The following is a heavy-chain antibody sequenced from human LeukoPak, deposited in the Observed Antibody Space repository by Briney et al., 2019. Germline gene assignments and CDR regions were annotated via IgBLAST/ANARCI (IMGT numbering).Heavy chain of an antibody. CDR1: GGSFSGYY. D-gene: IGHD3-3*01. CDR2: INHSGTT. CDR3: ARARWGLEYYFDF. V-gene: IGHV4-34*01. J-gene: IGHJ4*02. Sequence: SETLSLTCAVYGGSFSGYYWSWIRQPPGKGLEWIGEINHSGTTNYNPSLKGRVTISVDTSKNQFSLKLSSVTAADTALYYYARARWGLEYYFDFWGQGTLVTVSS.